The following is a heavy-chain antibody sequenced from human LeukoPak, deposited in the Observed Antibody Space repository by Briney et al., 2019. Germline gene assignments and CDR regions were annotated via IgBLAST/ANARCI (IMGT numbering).Heavy chain of an antibody. V-gene: IGHV1-8*01. CDR1: GYTFTSYD. CDR3: ARDPYYYGSGSYGI. CDR2: MNPNSGNT. D-gene: IGHD3-10*01. Sequence: GASVKVSCKASGYTFTSYDINWVRQATGQGLEWMGWMNPNSGNTGYAQKFQGRVTMTRNTSISTTYMELSSLRSEDTAVYYCARDPYYYGSGSYGIWGQGTMVTVSS. J-gene: IGHJ3*02.